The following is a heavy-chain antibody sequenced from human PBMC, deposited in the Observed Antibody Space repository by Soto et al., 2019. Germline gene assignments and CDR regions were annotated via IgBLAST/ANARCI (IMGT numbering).Heavy chain of an antibody. Sequence: SETLSLTCAVYGGSFSGYYWSWIRQPPGKGLEWIGEINHSGSTNYNPSLKSRVTISVDTSKNQFSLKLSSVTAADTAVYYCARFMRTGGDYWGQGPLVNVFS. D-gene: IGHD2-8*02. CDR3: ARFMRTGGDY. CDR1: GGSFSGYY. J-gene: IGHJ4*02. CDR2: INHSGST. V-gene: IGHV4-34*01.